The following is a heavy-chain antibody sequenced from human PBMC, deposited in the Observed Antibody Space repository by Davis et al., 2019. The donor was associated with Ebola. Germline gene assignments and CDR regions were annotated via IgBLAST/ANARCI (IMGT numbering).Heavy chain of an antibody. D-gene: IGHD2-15*01. CDR3: ALPSGSYCSGGSCYSKPDDY. CDR1: GYTFTSYG. Sequence: AASVKVSCKASGYTFTSYGISWVRQAPGQGLEWMGWISAYNGNTNYAQKFQGRVTMTRDTSISTAYMELSRLRSDDTAVYYCALPSGSYCSGGSCYSKPDDYWGQGTLVTVSS. J-gene: IGHJ4*02. V-gene: IGHV1-18*04. CDR2: ISAYNGNT.